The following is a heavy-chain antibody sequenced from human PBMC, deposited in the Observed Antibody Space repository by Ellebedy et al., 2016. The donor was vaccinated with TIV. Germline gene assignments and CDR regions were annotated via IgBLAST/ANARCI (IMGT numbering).Heavy chain of an antibody. CDR1: GFTVSSNS. Sequence: GESLKISCAASGFTVSSNSMNWVRQAQGKGLEWGSVIYSGGGTSYADSVKGRFTILRDTSKNTLFLQMNSLRAEDTAVYYCARKHLYGLDWGQGTLVTVSS. V-gene: IGHV3-66*01. CDR2: IYSGGGT. CDR3: ARKHLYGLD. D-gene: IGHD3-10*01. J-gene: IGHJ4*02.